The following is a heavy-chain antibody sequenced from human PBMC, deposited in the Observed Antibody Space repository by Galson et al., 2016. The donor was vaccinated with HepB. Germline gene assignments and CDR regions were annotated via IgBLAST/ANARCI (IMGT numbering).Heavy chain of an antibody. V-gene: IGHV4/OR15-8*01. CDR2: VFHSGNS. CDR1: GGSISQNNW. J-gene: IGHJ2*01. D-gene: IGHD1-26*01. CDR3: TRHSKLSDWYFDL. Sequence: SETLSLTCGVSGGSISQNNWWTWVRQAPGMGLEWIGEVFHSGNSVYNPSLKSRVSISVDESKNHFSLRLTSVTAADTAIYFCTRHSKLSDWYFDLWGRGTLVTVSS.